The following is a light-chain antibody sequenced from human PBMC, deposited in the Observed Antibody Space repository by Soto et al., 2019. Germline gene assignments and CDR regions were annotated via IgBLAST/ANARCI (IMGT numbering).Light chain of an antibody. CDR2: DVS. Sequence: QSALTQPASVSGSPGQSITISCTGTSSDVGGYNYVSWYQQHSGKAPKLMIYDVSNRPSGVSNRFSGSNSGNTASLTISGLQAEDEADYYCGSYASSSTLYVFGTGTKVTVL. V-gene: IGLV2-14*01. CDR3: GSYASSSTLYV. CDR1: SSDVGGYNY. J-gene: IGLJ1*01.